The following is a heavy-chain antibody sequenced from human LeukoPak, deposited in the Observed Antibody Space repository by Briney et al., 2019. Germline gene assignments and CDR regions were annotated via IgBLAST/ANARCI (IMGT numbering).Heavy chain of an antibody. J-gene: IGHJ4*02. Sequence: GGSLRLSCAASGFTFSSYEMNWVRQDPGKGLEWVSYISSSGSTIYYADSVKGRFTISRDNAKNSLYLQMNSLRAEDTAVYYCAREGTYYYDSSGYSDYWGQGTLVTVSS. D-gene: IGHD3-22*01. CDR3: AREGTYYYDSSGYSDY. CDR2: ISSSGSTI. V-gene: IGHV3-48*03. CDR1: GFTFSSYE.